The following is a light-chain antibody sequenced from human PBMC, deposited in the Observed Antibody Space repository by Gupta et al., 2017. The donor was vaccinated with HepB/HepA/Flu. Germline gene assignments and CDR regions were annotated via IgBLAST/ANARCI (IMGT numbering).Light chain of an antibody. V-gene: IGLV2-14*01. CDR3: SSYTSSNNWV. Sequence: SALTQPASVSGSPGPSITISFTGTSSDVGGYNYVYWYQQQSGKAHKLMIYDVSNRTAGVANRFSGSKSGNTASLTISGLQAEDEADYYCSSYTSSNNWVFGGGTKLTVL. J-gene: IGLJ3*02. CDR2: DVS. CDR1: SSDVGGYNY.